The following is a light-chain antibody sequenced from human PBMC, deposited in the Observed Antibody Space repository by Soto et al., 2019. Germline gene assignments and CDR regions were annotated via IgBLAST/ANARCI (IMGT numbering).Light chain of an antibody. Sequence: DIQMTQSPSTLSASVGDRVTITCRASQSIDSWLAWFQQKPGKPPKLLIYKASNLESEVPSRFSGSGSGTEFTLTISSLQPDDFASYYCHQYNGYSYTFGQGTKLEIK. CDR2: KAS. CDR3: HQYNGYSYT. V-gene: IGKV1-5*03. J-gene: IGKJ2*01. CDR1: QSIDSW.